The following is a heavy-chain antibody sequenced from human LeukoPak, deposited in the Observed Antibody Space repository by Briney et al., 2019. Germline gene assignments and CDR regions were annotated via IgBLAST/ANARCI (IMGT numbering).Heavy chain of an antibody. CDR3: ARDGFIAENDAFDI. CDR1: GGSISSHY. CDR2: IYYSGST. V-gene: IGHV4-59*11. Sequence: SETPSLTCTAPGGSISSHYRNWIRQPPGKGLEWIGYIYYSGSTNYNPSLKSRVTISVDTSKNQFSLKLSSVTAADTAVYYCARDGFIAENDAFDIWGQGTMVTVSS. D-gene: IGHD6-13*01. J-gene: IGHJ3*02.